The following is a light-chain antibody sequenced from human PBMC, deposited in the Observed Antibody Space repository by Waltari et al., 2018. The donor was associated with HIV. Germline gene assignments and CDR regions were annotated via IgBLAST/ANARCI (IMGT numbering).Light chain of an antibody. CDR2: RAS. J-gene: IGKJ3*01. V-gene: IGKV4-1*01. Sequence: DIVLTQYPDSLTVSLGEGASISCKSSQTLCYSPDTQNHLAWYQQRAGQSPRLLVSRASARQPGVADRFSGSGSGTNFTLTISSVQAEDVAIYYCQQSYTIPLTFGPGTRVDI. CDR3: QQSYTIPLT. CDR1: QTLCYSPDTQNH.